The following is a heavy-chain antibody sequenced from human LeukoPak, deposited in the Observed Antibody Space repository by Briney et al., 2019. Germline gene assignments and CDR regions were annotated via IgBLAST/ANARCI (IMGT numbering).Heavy chain of an antibody. D-gene: IGHD3-3*01. Sequence: GGSLRLSCAASGFTFSSYAMSWVRQAPGRGLQWVSAISGSGGGTYYADSVKGRFTISRDNSKNTLYLQMNSLRAEDTAVYYCARGRRITIFGVIIDRYFDYWGQGTLVTVSS. CDR1: GFTFSSYA. CDR3: ARGRRITIFGVIIDRYFDY. CDR2: ISGSGGGT. J-gene: IGHJ4*02. V-gene: IGHV3-23*01.